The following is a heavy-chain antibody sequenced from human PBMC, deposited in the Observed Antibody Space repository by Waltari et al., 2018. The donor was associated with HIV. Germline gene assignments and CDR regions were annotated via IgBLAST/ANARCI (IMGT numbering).Heavy chain of an antibody. J-gene: IGHJ6*02. D-gene: IGHD3-3*01. CDR2: IYTSGST. CDR1: GGSISSGSYY. Sequence: QVQLQESGPGLVKPSQTLSLTCTVSGGSISSGSYYWSWIRQPAWKGLEWIGRIYTSGSTNYTPSLKSRVTISVDTSKNQFSLKLSSVTAADTAVYYCAREGKEDYDFWSGYFFGMDVWGQGTTVTVSS. V-gene: IGHV4-61*02. CDR3: AREGKEDYDFWSGYFFGMDV.